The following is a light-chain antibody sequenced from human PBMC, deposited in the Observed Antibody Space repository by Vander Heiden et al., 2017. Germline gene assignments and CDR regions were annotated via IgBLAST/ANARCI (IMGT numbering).Light chain of an antibody. CDR1: QDISDY. V-gene: IGKV1-33*01. J-gene: IGKJ4*01. CDR2: DAS. Sequence: DIQMTQSPSSLSASVGDRVTITCQASQDISDYLNWYQQKPGKAPKLLIYDASNLEPGVPSRFRGRGSGTDFTFSIIILQPQDLATSYSQQDDNLPLTFGGGTKVEIK. CDR3: QQDDNLPLT.